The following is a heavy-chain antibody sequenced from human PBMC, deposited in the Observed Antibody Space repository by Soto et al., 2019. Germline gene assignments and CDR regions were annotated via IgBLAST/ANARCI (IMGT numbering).Heavy chain of an antibody. CDR1: GFNFTYNA. D-gene: IGHD3-9*01. CDR2: ISFNGRKK. J-gene: IGHJ2*01. CDR3: AGDWLRRDAILTPSWNFNL. V-gene: IGHV3-30*04. Sequence: QEQLVESGGGVVRPGKSLRLSCEDSGFNFTYNAMHWVRQAPGKGLEWVAVISFNGRKKFYARSVKGRFTISRDNSKNTLYLQINNLRPGDTAVYYCAGDWLRRDAILTPSWNFNLWGQGTLVTAS.